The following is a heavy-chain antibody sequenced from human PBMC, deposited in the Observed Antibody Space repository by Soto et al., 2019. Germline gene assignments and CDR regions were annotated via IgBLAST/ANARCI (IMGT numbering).Heavy chain of an antibody. V-gene: IGHV4-31*03. J-gene: IGHJ6*02. CDR3: ARDRLDGVIFGNIGYYYYGMDV. CDR1: GGSISSGGYY. D-gene: IGHD3-10*02. Sequence: QVQLQESGPGLVKPSQTLSLTCTVSGGSISSGGYYWSWIRQHPGKGLEWIGYIYYSGSTYYNPSLKSRVTISVDTSKNQFSLKLSSVTAADTAVYYCARDRLDGVIFGNIGYYYYGMDVWGQGTTVTVSS. CDR2: IYYSGST.